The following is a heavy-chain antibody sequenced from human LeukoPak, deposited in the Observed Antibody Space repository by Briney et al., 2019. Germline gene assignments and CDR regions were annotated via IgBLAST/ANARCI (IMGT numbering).Heavy chain of an antibody. V-gene: IGHV4-39*07. CDR2: IYYSGST. J-gene: IGHJ4*02. CDR3: ARGNYDILTGYYFDY. Sequence: SETLSLTCTVSGGSISSGGYYWGWIRQPPGKGLEWIGSIYYSGSTYYNPSLKSRVTISVDTSKNQFSLKLSSVTAADTAVYYCARGNYDILTGYYFDYWGQGTLVTVSS. CDR1: GGSISSGGYY. D-gene: IGHD3-9*01.